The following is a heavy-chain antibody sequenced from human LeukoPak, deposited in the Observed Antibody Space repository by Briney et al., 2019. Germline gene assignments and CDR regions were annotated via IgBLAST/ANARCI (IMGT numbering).Heavy chain of an antibody. D-gene: IGHD6-19*01. CDR2: INAGNGNT. CDR1: GYTFTSYA. V-gene: IGHV1-3*01. Sequence: ASVKVSCKASGYTFTSYAMHWVRQAPGQRLEWMGWINAGNGNTKYSQKFQGRVTITRDTSASTAYMEPSSLRSEDTAVYYCARDGLAVAGTPFDYWGQGTLVTVSS. CDR3: ARDGLAVAGTPFDY. J-gene: IGHJ4*02.